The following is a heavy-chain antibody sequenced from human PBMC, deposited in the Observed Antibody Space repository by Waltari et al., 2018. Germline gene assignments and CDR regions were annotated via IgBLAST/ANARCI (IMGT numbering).Heavy chain of an antibody. Sequence: QAQLQESGPRLVKPSETLSLTCTVSGGSINNYYWSWIRQPAGKGLEWIGRIYTSGSTNYNPSLKSRVTMSMDTSKNQFSLKLYSVTAADTAVYYCAREDVLVWFGETRTVSFDIWGQGTTVTVSS. CDR3: AREDVLVWFGETRTVSFDI. D-gene: IGHD3-10*01. V-gene: IGHV4-4*07. J-gene: IGHJ3*02. CDR1: GGSINNYY. CDR2: IYTSGST.